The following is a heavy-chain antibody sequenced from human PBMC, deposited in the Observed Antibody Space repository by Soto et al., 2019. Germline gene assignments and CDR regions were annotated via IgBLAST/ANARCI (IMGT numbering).Heavy chain of an antibody. CDR2: IWYDGSNK. Sequence: PGGSLRLCCAASGFIFSNYGIHWVRQAPGKGLEWVALIWYDGSNKYYADSVKGRFIVSRDNTNNTVYLQLNSLTADDTAVYYCAREGLEAGSQDFWGPGTLVTVSS. J-gene: IGHJ4*02. CDR3: AREGLEAGSQDF. CDR1: GFIFSNYG. V-gene: IGHV3-33*01. D-gene: IGHD6-19*01.